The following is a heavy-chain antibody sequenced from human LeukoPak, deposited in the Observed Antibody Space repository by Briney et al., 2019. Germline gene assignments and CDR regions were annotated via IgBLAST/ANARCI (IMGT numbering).Heavy chain of an antibody. CDR1: GFTLGSYG. Sequence: PGRSLRLSCAASGFTLGSYGMQWARQAPGKGVEWVAFISYDGSDESFGDSVKGRFTISRDNSDNTLYLQIKSLRAEDTGVYYCARGNREDVYWAVPAVEFDYWGQGTLVTVPS. J-gene: IGHJ4*02. CDR3: ARGNREDVYWAVPAVEFDY. CDR2: ISYDGSDE. D-gene: IGHD2-2*01. V-gene: IGHV3-33*05.